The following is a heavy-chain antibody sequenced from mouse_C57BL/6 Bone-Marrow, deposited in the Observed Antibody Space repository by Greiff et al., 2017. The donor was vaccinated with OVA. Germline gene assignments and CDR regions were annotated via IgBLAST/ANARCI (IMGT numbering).Heavy chain of an antibody. J-gene: IGHJ4*01. Sequence: QVQLQQSGAELVRPGTSVKVSCKASGYAFTNYLIERVKQRPGQGLEWIGVINPGSGGTNYNEKFKGKATLTADKSSSTAYMQLSSLTSEDSAVYFCAREGLWLRRPYAMDYWGQGTSVTVSS. CDR2: INPGSGGT. V-gene: IGHV1-54*01. CDR3: AREGLWLRRPYAMDY. CDR1: GYAFTNYL. D-gene: IGHD2-2*01.